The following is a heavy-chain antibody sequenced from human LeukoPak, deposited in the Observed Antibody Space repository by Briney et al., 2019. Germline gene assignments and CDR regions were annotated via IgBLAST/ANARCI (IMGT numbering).Heavy chain of an antibody. D-gene: IGHD2-2*02. CDR1: GFTFSNYA. Sequence: GGSLRLSWAASGFTFSNYAMTWVRQAPGKGLEWVSGISGSGSSTYYADSVKGRFTISRDNSKNTLYLQMNSLRAEDTAVYYCAKWARDCSSTSCYMRYWGQGTLVTVSS. CDR2: ISGSGSST. V-gene: IGHV3-23*01. CDR3: AKWARDCSSTSCYMRY. J-gene: IGHJ4*02.